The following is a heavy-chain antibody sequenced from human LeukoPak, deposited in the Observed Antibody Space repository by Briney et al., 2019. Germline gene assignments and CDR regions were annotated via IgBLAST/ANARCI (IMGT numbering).Heavy chain of an antibody. CDR2: IIPIFGTA. CDR1: GYNFDRYG. J-gene: IGHJ3*02. V-gene: IGHV1-69*13. D-gene: IGHD3-3*01. Sequence: SVKVSCKGSGYNFDRYGVNWVRQAPGQGLEWMGGIIPIFGTANYAQKFQGRVTITADESASTAYMELSSLRSEDTAVYYCARGDFWSGYLSTGFGIWGQGTMVTVSS. CDR3: ARGDFWSGYLSTGFGI.